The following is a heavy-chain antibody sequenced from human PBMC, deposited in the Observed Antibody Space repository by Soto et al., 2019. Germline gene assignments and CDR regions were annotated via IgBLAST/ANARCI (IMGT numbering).Heavy chain of an antibody. D-gene: IGHD3-22*01. CDR1: GFTFSSYG. CDR2: IWYDGSNK. Sequence: HPGGSLRLSCAASGFTFSSYGMHWVRQAPGKGLEWVAVIWYDGSNKYYADSVKGRFTISRDNSKNTLYLQMNSLRAEDTAVYYCAKGFTMLVVVTGNFDYWGQGTLVTVS. CDR3: AKGFTMLVVVTGNFDY. V-gene: IGHV3-33*06. J-gene: IGHJ4*02.